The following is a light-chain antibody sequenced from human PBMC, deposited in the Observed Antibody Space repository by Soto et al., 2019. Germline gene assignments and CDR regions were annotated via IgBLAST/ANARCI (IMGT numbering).Light chain of an antibody. CDR1: TGAVTSGHY. V-gene: IGLV7-46*01. Sequence: QAVVTQEPSLTVSPGGTVTLTCGSNTGAVTSGHYPDWFQQKPGQAPRTLIYDTSRKPSWTPARFSGSLVGGKAALTLSGAQPEDEADYYCLLSYSGAEVFGGGTKLTVL. J-gene: IGLJ3*02. CDR3: LLSYSGAEV. CDR2: DTS.